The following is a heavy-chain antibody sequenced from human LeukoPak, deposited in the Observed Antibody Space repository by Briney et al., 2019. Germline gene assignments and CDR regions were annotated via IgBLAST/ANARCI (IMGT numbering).Heavy chain of an antibody. CDR2: INVNNGNT. CDR3: ARRPHQYSGSYYDY. D-gene: IGHD1-26*01. Sequence: GASVKVSCKASGYTFTSYGISWVRQAPGQGLEWMGWINVNNGNTNYAQKVQGRVNVTTDTSTGTVYMELRSLGSDDTAVYYCARRPHQYSGSYYDYWGQGTLVTVSS. V-gene: IGHV1-18*01. CDR1: GYTFTSYG. J-gene: IGHJ4*02.